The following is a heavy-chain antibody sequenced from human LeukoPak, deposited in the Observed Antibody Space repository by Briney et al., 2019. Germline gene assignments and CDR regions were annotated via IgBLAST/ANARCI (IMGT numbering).Heavy chain of an antibody. CDR2: IYSGGST. D-gene: IGHD1-26*01. Sequence: GGSLRLSCAASGFTFSDYYMSWVRQAPGKGLEWVSVIYSGGSTYYADSVKGRFTISRDNSKNTLYLQMNSLRGEDTAVYYCARDGGSFQIDYWGQGTLVTVSS. CDR1: GFTFSDYY. J-gene: IGHJ4*02. V-gene: IGHV3-53*01. CDR3: ARDGGSFQIDY.